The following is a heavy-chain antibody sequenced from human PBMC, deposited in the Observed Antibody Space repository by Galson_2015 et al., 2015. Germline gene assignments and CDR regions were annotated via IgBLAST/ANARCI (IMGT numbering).Heavy chain of an antibody. CDR1: GFTFGSYA. CDR2: ISGSGDGT. CDR3: AKDALGIFGLDIIPTPLEH. V-gene: IGHV3-23*01. Sequence: SLRLSCAASGFTFGSYALSWVRQAQGKGLEWVAAISGSGDGTYYADSVKGRFTISRDSSKNILYLQMDSLRVEDTAVYFCAKDALGIFGLDIIPTPLEHWGQGPLVTHAS. J-gene: IGHJ4*02. D-gene: IGHD3-3*01.